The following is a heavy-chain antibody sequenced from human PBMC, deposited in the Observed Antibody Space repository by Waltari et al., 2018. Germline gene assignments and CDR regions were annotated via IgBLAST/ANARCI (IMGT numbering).Heavy chain of an antibody. J-gene: IGHJ4*02. CDR2: ISGIGSSK. CDR3: SKTIVGEV. V-gene: IGHV3-23*01. Sequence: EVQLLESGGGLVQPGGSLRLSCAASGFTYSSYAMSWGRQAPGEGLELVTAISGIGSSKYHAASLKGRFTISRDNSKISLYLQMTSLRAEDTSVYYFSKTIVGEVWGQGTLVTVSS. D-gene: IGHD3-16*02. CDR1: GFTYSSYA.